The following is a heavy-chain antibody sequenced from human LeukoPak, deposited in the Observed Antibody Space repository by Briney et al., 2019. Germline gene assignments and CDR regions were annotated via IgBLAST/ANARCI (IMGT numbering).Heavy chain of an antibody. D-gene: IGHD3-10*01. Sequence: SVKVSCKASGYTFTSYGISRVRQAPGQGLEWMGGIIPIFGTANYAQKFQGRVTITADESTSTAYMELSSLRSEDTAVYYCARGSRFVWFGESNPYYFDYWGQGTLVTVSS. J-gene: IGHJ4*02. CDR1: GYTFTSYG. CDR3: ARGSRFVWFGESNPYYFDY. V-gene: IGHV1-69*13. CDR2: IIPIFGTA.